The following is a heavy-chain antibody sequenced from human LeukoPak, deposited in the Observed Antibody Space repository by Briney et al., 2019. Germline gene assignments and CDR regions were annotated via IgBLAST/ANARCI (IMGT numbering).Heavy chain of an antibody. CDR1: GYSFASHY. D-gene: IGHD5-18*01. CDR2: INPSGSST. J-gene: IGHJ2*01. V-gene: IGHV1-46*01. CDR3: ARVDTAQRYWYFDL. Sequence: GASVKVSCKASGYSFASHYMHWVRQAPGQGLEWMGLINPSGSSTLYAQKFQGRVTMTRDMSTTTDYMELSSLRSEDTAVYYCARVDTAQRYWYFDLWGRGTLVTVSS.